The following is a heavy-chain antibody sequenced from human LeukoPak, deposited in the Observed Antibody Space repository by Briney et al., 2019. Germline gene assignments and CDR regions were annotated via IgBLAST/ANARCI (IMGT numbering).Heavy chain of an antibody. J-gene: IGHJ4*02. D-gene: IGHD6-13*01. CDR1: GFTFRSYG. CDR3: ARVGSSWYVDY. CDR2: INHSGST. V-gene: IGHV4-34*01. Sequence: GSLRLSCAASGFTFRSYGMHWVRQPPGKGLEWIGEINHSGSTNYNPSLKSRVTISVDTSKNQFSLKLSSVTAADTAVYYCARVGSSWYVDYWGQGTLVTVSS.